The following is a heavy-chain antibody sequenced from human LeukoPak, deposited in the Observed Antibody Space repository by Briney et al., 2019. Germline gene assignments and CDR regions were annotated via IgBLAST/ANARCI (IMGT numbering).Heavy chain of an antibody. CDR1: GGTFSSFA. CDR2: IIPIFGTA. CDR3: ARDLAMVRGARYRPYNWFDP. V-gene: IGHV1-69*13. J-gene: IGHJ5*02. D-gene: IGHD3-10*01. Sequence: SVKVSCKASGGTFSSFAISWVRQAPGQGLEWMGGIIPIFGTANYAQNFQGRVTISADESTSTAYMELSSLTSEDTAVYYCARDLAMVRGARYRPYNWFDPWGQGTLVTVSS.